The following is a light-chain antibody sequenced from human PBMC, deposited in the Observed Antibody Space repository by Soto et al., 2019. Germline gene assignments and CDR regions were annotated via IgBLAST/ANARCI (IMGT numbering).Light chain of an antibody. J-gene: IGLJ1*01. CDR1: SSDVGAYNY. CDR3: SSYTTGSLYV. CDR2: DVN. Sequence: QSALTQPASVSGSPGQSIAISCTGTSSDVGAYNYVSWYQQHPGKAPKVMIYDVNNRPSGVSDRFSGSKSGNTASLTISGLQADDEAAYYCSSYTTGSLYVFGSGTKVTVL. V-gene: IGLV2-14*01.